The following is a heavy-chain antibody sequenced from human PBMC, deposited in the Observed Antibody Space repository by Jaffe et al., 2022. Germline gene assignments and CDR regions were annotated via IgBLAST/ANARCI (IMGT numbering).Heavy chain of an antibody. Sequence: EVQLLESGGGLVQPGGSLRLSCAASGFTFSSYAMSWVRQAPGKGLEWVSAISGSGGSTYYADSVKGRFTISRDNSKNTLYLQMNSLRAEDTAVYYCAKDLIGGFRSSTSCYGNWGQGTLVTVSS. J-gene: IGHJ4*02. CDR1: GFTFSSYA. V-gene: IGHV3-23*01. CDR3: AKDLIGGFRSSTSCYGN. CDR2: ISGSGGST. D-gene: IGHD2-2*01.